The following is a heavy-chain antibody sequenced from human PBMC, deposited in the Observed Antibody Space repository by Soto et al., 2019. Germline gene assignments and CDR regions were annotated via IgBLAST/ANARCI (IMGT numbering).Heavy chain of an antibody. V-gene: IGHV4-34*01. Sequence: QVQLQQWGAGLLKPSETLSLTCAVYGGSFSGYYWSWIRQPPGKGLGWIGEINHSGSTNYNPSLKSRVTISVDTSKNQFSLKLSSVTAADTAVYYCARSITIFGVVRGWFDPWGQGTLVTVSS. D-gene: IGHD3-3*01. CDR3: ARSITIFGVVRGWFDP. CDR2: INHSGST. J-gene: IGHJ5*02. CDR1: GGSFSGYY.